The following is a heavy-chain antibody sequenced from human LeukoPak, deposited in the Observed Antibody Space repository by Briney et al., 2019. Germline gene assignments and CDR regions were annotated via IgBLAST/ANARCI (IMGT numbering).Heavy chain of an antibody. V-gene: IGHV4-34*01. J-gene: IGHJ4*02. CDR1: GGSFSGYY. CDR2: IIHTGRT. Sequence: SETLSLTCGVYGGSFSGYYWTWIRQTPEVGLEWVGEIIHTGRTNHSPSLTSRLTISVDTSKNQFSLELTSVTAADTAVYYCARGVLVTVYAAFDYWGQGTLVTVSS. D-gene: IGHD2-8*01. CDR3: ARGVLVTVYAAFDY.